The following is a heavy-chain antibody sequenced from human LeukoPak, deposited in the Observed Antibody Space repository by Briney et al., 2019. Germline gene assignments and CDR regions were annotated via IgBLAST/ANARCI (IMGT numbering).Heavy chain of an antibody. CDR2: TYYRSKWYN. CDR3: ARSDHIAVAGLFDY. CDR1: GDSVSSNSAA. Sequence: SQTLSLTCAISGDSVSSNSAAWNWIRQSPSRGLEWLGRTYYRSKWYNDYAVSVKSRITINPDTSKNQFSLRLNSVTPEDTAVYYCARSDHIAVAGLFDYWGQGTLVTVSS. V-gene: IGHV6-1*01. D-gene: IGHD6-19*01. J-gene: IGHJ4*02.